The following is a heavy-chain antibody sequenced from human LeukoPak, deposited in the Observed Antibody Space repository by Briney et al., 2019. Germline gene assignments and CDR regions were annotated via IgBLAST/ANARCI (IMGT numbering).Heavy chain of an antibody. CDR1: GYSFTSYW. V-gene: IGHV5-51*01. D-gene: IGHD3-22*01. CDR2: IYPGDSDT. J-gene: IGHJ5*02. CDR3: ARLRGNYYDSSGHNWFDP. Sequence: GESLKISCKGSGYSFTSYWIGWVRQMPGKGLEWMGIIYPGDSDTRYSPSFQGQVTTSADKSISPAYLQWSSLKASDTARYYCARLRGNYYDSSGHNWFDPWGQGTLVTVSS.